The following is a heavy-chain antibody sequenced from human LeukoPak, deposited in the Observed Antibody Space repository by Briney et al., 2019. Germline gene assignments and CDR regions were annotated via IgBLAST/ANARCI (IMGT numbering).Heavy chain of an antibody. CDR1: GYTFTSYG. CDR3: ARGDCGGDLLCYYGMDV. V-gene: IGHV1-18*01. D-gene: IGHD2-21*02. Sequence: ASVKVSCKASGYTFTSYGISWVRQAPGQGLEWMGWISAYNGNTNYAQKLQGRVTMTTDTSTSTAYMELRSLRSDDTAVYYCARGDCGGDLLCYYGMDVWGQGTTVTVSS. J-gene: IGHJ6*02. CDR2: ISAYNGNT.